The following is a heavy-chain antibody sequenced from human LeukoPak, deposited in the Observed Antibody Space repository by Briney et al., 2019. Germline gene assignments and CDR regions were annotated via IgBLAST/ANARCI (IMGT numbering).Heavy chain of an antibody. CDR1: GWSFSGYY. CDR2: INHSGST. V-gene: IGHV4-34*01. Sequence: PSETLSLTCAAPGWSFSGYYWSWIRQPQGKGLEWRGEINHSGSTTYNPSLESRVTISADTSTNHFSMKLSSVTAADTAVYYCAREGHYGGSVYHYYYYMDVWRKGTTVTVSS. D-gene: IGHD2-15*01. CDR3: AREGHYGGSVYHYYYYMDV. J-gene: IGHJ6*03.